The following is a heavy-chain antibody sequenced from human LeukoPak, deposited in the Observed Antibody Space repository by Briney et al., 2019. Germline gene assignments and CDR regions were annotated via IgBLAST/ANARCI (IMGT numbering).Heavy chain of an antibody. CDR2: LNWNSGGI. V-gene: IGHV3-9*01. CDR1: GFTFDDYA. D-gene: IGHD6-13*01. CDR3: AKADSVDSSWYIPGWPRYYYYYMDV. J-gene: IGHJ6*03. Sequence: PGGSLRLSCAASGFTFDDYAMHWVRQAPGKGLEWVSGLNWNSGGIVYADSVKGRFTISRDNSKNTLYLQMNSLRAEDTAVYYCAKADSVDSSWYIPGWPRYYYYYMDVWGKGTTVTVSS.